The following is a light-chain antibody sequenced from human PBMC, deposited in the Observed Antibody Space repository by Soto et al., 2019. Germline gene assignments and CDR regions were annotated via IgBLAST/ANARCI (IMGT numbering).Light chain of an antibody. CDR1: ASSIAARYD. V-gene: IGLV1-40*01. CDR2: GNN. J-gene: IGLJ1*01. Sequence: QSVLTQPPSVSGAPGQRVTISCTGTASSIAARYDVHWYQQIPGKAPKLLIYGNNNRPSGVPDRFSGSKSGTSASLAISGLRSEDEAEYYCAAWDGSLSVYVFGTGTKLTVL. CDR3: AAWDGSLSVYV.